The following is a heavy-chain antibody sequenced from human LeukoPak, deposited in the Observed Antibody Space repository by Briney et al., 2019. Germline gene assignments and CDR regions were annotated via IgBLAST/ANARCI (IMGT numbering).Heavy chain of an antibody. Sequence: GASVKVSCKASGYTFTNYGITWVRQVPGQGLQWLGWISAYNGNANYAQKLQDRLTLTSDTSTTTAYMELRSLRSDDTAIYYCARTPKQFGELYHPGDPWGQGTLVTVSS. J-gene: IGHJ5*02. CDR3: ARTPKQFGELYHPGDP. V-gene: IGHV1-18*01. CDR1: GYTFTNYG. D-gene: IGHD3-10*01. CDR2: ISAYNGNA.